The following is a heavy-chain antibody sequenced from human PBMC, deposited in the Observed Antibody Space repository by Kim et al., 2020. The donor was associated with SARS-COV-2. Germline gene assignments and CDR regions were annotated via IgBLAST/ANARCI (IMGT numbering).Heavy chain of an antibody. CDR3: TTVDTNMAFDY. CDR2: IRSKAYGGTT. J-gene: IGHJ4*02. D-gene: IGHD5-18*01. V-gene: IGHV3-49*03. Sequence: GGSLRLSCSTSGLMFGDYGMSWFRQAPGKGPEWVGFIRSKAYGGTTEYAASAKGRFTISRDDSKSIAYLQMNSLKIEDTALYLCTTVDTNMAFDYWGQGTLVSVSS. CDR1: GLMFGDYG.